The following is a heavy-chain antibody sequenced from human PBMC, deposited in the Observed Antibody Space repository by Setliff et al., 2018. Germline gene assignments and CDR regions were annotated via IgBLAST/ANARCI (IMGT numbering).Heavy chain of an antibody. CDR1: GGSISSGGYY. CDR3: ARHRAVAGAYYFDF. CDR2: IYYSGNT. J-gene: IGHJ4*02. V-gene: IGHV4-39*01. Sequence: SETLSLTCTVSGGSISSGGYYWSWIRQHPGKGLEWIGSIYYSGNTYYNASLKGRVTISGDTSKNQFSLKLTAVTAADTAIYYCARHRAVAGAYYFDFWGQGTLVTVSS. D-gene: IGHD6-19*01.